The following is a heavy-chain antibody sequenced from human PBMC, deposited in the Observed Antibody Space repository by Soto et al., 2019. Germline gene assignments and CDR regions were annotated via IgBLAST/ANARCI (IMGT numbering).Heavy chain of an antibody. CDR2: IYPGDSDT. D-gene: IGHD1-7*01. Sequence: PGESLKISCKGSGYSFSSYWIAWVRQMPGKGLEWMGIIYPGDSDTRYSPSFQGQVTISADKSIGTAYLHWSSLKASDTAIYYCARRNENYYYFDYWGQGSLVTVSS. V-gene: IGHV5-51*01. CDR1: GYSFSSYW. J-gene: IGHJ4*02. CDR3: ARRNENYYYFDY.